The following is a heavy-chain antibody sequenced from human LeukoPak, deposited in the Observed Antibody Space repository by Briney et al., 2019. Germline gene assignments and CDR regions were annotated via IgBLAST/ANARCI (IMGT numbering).Heavy chain of an antibody. V-gene: IGHV3-48*04. Sequence: PGGSLRISCAASGFTFSSYSMNWVRQAPGKGLEWVSYISSSSSTIYYADSVKGRFTISRDNAKNSLYLQMNSLRADDTAVYYCARGLVVIPAAIRTYYYYYMDVWGKGTTVTVSS. CDR2: ISSSSSTI. CDR1: GFTFSSYS. J-gene: IGHJ6*03. D-gene: IGHD2-2*02. CDR3: ARGLVVIPAAIRTYYYYYMDV.